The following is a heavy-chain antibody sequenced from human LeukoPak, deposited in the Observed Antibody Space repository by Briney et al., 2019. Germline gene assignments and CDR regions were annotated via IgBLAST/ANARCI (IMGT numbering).Heavy chain of an antibody. CDR3: ARGDYDILTGYYS. CDR2: INHSGST. Sequence: SETLSLTCAVYGGSFSGYYWSWIRQPPGKGLEWIGEINHSGSTNYNPSLKSRVTISVDTSKIQFSLKLSSVTAADTAVYYCARGDYDILTGYYSWGQGNLVTVSS. CDR1: GGSFSGYY. D-gene: IGHD3-9*01. V-gene: IGHV4-34*01. J-gene: IGHJ4*02.